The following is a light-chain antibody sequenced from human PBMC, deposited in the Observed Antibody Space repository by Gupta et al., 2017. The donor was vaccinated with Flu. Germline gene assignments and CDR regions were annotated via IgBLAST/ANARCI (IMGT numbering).Light chain of an antibody. CDR1: TSNIGRNT. J-gene: IGLJ1*01. CDR2: NNN. Sequence: SVVTQTPSVSGTPGQRVTMSCSGSTSNIGRNTVAWYQLLPGAAPRLVIFNNNDRPSGVPERFSGSKSGTSASLAISGLQAGDEADYYCAAGDDIRDAYVFGTGTRVSVL. V-gene: IGLV1-44*01. CDR3: AAGDDIRDAYV.